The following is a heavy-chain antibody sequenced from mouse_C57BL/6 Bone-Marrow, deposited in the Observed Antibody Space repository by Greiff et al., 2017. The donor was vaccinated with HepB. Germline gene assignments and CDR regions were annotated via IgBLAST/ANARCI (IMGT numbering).Heavy chain of an antibody. CDR2: IYPGDGDT. J-gene: IGHJ4*01. CDR1: GYAFSSSW. V-gene: IGHV1-82*01. Sequence: QVQLQHSGPELVKPGASVKISCKASGYAFSSSWMNWVKQRPGKGLEWIGRIYPGDGDTNYNGKFKGKATLTADKSSSTAYMQLSSLTSEDSAVYFCARGDDGSPMDYWGQGTSVTVSS. D-gene: IGHD2-3*01. CDR3: ARGDDGSPMDY.